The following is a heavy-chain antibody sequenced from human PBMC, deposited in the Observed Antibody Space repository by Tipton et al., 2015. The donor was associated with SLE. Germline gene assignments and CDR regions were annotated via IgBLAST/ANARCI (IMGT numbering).Heavy chain of an antibody. Sequence: SLRLSCAASGFTFSSYALHWVRQAPGKGLEWVAFIPNDGSDKYYADSVEGRFTISRDNSKNTLYLQMNSLRAEDTAVYYCPRGFLYCSSTICPGFDYWGQGTLVTVSS. CDR1: GFTFSSYA. J-gene: IGHJ4*02. V-gene: IGHV3-30*04. CDR2: IPNDGSDK. CDR3: PRGFLYCSSTICPGFDY. D-gene: IGHD2-2*01.